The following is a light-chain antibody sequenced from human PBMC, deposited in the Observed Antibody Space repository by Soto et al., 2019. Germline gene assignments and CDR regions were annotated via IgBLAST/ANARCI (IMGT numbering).Light chain of an antibody. CDR3: QRYDNWPLT. Sequence: EIVLTQSPATLSVSPGERATLSCRASQSLSSYNLAWYQQKPGQAPRLLIYHTSTRATGVPARFSGSGSGTEFSLTISSLQSEDSAVYYCQRYDNWPLTFGGGTKVDIK. V-gene: IGKV3-15*01. CDR1: QSLSSYN. J-gene: IGKJ4*01. CDR2: HTS.